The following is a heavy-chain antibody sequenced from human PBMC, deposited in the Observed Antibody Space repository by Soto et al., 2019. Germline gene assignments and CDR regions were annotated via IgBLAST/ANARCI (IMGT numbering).Heavy chain of an antibody. CDR2: MNPNSGNT. D-gene: IGHD3-22*01. J-gene: IGHJ4*02. Sequence: ASVKVSCKASGYTFTSYDINWVRQATGQGLEWMGWMNPNSGNTGYAQKFQGRVTMTRNTSISTAYMELSSLRSEDTAVYYCARGWKLYYYDSSGSHQSDYCGQGTLVTVSS. CDR1: GYTFTSYD. CDR3: ARGWKLYYYDSSGSHQSDY. V-gene: IGHV1-8*01.